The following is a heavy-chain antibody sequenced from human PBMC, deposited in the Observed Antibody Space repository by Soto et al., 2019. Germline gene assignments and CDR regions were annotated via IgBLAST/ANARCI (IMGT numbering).Heavy chain of an antibody. CDR2: IYPGDSDT. J-gene: IGHJ6*02. V-gene: IGHV5-51*01. D-gene: IGHD3-10*01. CDR1: GDSFTNYW. CDR3: ARGSDRWFGELLPHYYYYGMDV. Sequence: GESLKISCNGAGDSFTNYWIGWVRQMPGKGLEWMGIIYPGDSDTRYSPSFQGQVTISADKSISTAYLQWSSLKASDTAMYYCARGSDRWFGELLPHYYYYGMDVWGQGTTVTVSS.